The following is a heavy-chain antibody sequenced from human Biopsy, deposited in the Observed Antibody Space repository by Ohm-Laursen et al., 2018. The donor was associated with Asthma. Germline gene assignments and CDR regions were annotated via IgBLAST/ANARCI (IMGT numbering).Heavy chain of an antibody. J-gene: IGHJ4*02. D-gene: IGHD1-26*01. V-gene: IGHV3-9*01. CDR3: AKGEWELLEANFDY. CDR1: GFTFDDYA. CDR2: ISWNSGSI. Sequence: RSLRLSCTASGFTFDDYAMHWVRQAPGKGLEWVSGISWNSGSIGYADSVKGRFTTSRDNAKNSLYLQMNSLRAEDTALYYCAKGEWELLEANFDYWGQGTLVTVSS.